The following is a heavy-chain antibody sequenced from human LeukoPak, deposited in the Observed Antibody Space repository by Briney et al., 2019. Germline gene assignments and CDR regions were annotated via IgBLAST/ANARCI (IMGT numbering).Heavy chain of an antibody. J-gene: IGHJ6*02. CDR2: IYPGDSDT. V-gene: IGHV5-51*01. CDR1: GYSFTSYW. D-gene: IGHD5-12*01. Sequence: GESLKISCKGSGYSFTSYWIGWVRQMPGKGLEWMGIIYPGDSDTRYSPSFQGQVTISADKSISTAYLQWSSLKASDTAMYYCARLMRDSGPRTNYGMDVWGQGTTVTVSS. CDR3: ARLMRDSGPRTNYGMDV.